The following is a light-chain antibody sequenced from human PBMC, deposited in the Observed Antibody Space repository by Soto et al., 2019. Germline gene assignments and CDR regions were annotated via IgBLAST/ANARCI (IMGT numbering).Light chain of an antibody. CDR2: DAS. CDR1: QSVSSY. J-gene: IGKJ5*01. Sequence: IVLTQSPGTLSLSPGERATLSCRARQSVSSYLAWYQQKPGQAPRLLIYDASNRATGIPARFSGSGSGTDFTLTISSLEPEDFAVYYCQQRSNWPLITFGQGTRLEIK. V-gene: IGKV3-11*01. CDR3: QQRSNWPLIT.